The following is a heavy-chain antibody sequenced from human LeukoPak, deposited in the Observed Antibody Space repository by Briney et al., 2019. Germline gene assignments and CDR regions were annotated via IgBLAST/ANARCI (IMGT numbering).Heavy chain of an antibody. V-gene: IGHV4-39*07. Sequence: SETVSLTCTVSGGSISSSSYYWGWIRQPPGKGLEWIGSIYYSGSTYYNPSLKSRVTISVDTSKNQFSLKLSSVTAADTAVYYCARDPSPWFGDPFDYWGQGTLVTVSS. D-gene: IGHD3-10*01. CDR1: GGSISSSSYY. J-gene: IGHJ4*02. CDR3: ARDPSPWFGDPFDY. CDR2: IYYSGST.